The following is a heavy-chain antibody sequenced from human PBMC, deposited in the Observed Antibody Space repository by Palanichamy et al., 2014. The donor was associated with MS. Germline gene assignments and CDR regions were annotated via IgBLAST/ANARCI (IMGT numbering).Heavy chain of an antibody. CDR3: ARGEVSSGWYPGCFSY. CDR1: GGSFSGYY. V-gene: IGHV4-34*01. D-gene: IGHD6-19*01. Sequence: QVQLQQWGAGLLKPSETLSLTCAVYGGSFSGYYWSWIRQPPGKGLEWIGEINHSGSTNYNPSLKSRVTISVDTSKNQFSLKLSSVTAADTAVYYCARGEVSSGWYPGCFSYWGQGTLVTVSS. CDR2: INHSGST. J-gene: IGHJ4*02.